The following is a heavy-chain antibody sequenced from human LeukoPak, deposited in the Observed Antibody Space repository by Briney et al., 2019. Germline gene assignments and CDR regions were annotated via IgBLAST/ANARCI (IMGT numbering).Heavy chain of an antibody. CDR2: ITSDGITT. CDR1: GFIVSSNY. CDR3: AADGGYSFYV. D-gene: IGHD5-18*01. Sequence: PGGSLRLSCAASGFIVSSNYMSWVRQAPGKGLVWVSRITSDGITTTYADSVKGRFTISRDNAKNTVYLQMSSLRAEDTAVYYCAADGGYSFYVWGQGTMVTVST. V-gene: IGHV3-74*01. J-gene: IGHJ3*01.